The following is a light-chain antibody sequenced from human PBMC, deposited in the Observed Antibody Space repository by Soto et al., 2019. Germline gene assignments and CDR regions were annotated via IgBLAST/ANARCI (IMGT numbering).Light chain of an antibody. CDR2: DAS. V-gene: IGKV1D-13*01. CDR1: QGISSA. CDR3: QPFNNYPLT. Sequence: AIQLTQSPSSLSASVGDRVTITCRASQGISSALAWYQQKPGQAPKLLIYDASSLESGVPSMFSGSGSGTDFTLTISSLQPEDFATYYCQPFNNYPLTFGPGTKVDIK. J-gene: IGKJ3*01.